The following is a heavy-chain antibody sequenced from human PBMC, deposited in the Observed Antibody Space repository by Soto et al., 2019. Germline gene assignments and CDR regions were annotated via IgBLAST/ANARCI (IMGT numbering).Heavy chain of an antibody. D-gene: IGHD3-22*01. J-gene: IGHJ4*02. CDR3: ARVEYYYDSSGYYFYYFDY. Sequence: SETLSLTCTVYGGSISSGDYYWSWIRQPPGKGLEWIGYIYYSGSTYYNPSLKSRVTISVDTSKNQFSLKLSSVTAADTAVYYCARVEYYYDSSGYYFYYFDYWGQGTLVTVSS. CDR2: IYYSGST. CDR1: GGSISSGDYY. V-gene: IGHV4-30-4*01.